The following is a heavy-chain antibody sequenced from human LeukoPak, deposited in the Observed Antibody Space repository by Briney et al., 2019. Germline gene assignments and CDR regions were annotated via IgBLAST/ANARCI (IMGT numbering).Heavy chain of an antibody. J-gene: IGHJ2*01. CDR2: MNPNSGNT. CDR3: ARGYCSGGSCYDWYFDL. D-gene: IGHD2-15*01. Sequence: ASVKVSCKASGYTFTSYDINWVRQATGQGLEWMGWMNPNSGNTGYAQKFQGRVTMTRNTSISTAYMELSSLRSEDTAVYYCARGYCSGGSCYDWYFDLWGRGTLVTVSS. V-gene: IGHV1-8*01. CDR1: GYTFTSYD.